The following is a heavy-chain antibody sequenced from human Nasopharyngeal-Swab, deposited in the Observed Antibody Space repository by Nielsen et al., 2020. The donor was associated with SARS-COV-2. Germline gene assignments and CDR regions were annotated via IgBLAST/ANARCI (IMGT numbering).Heavy chain of an antibody. V-gene: IGHV4-34*01. J-gene: IGHJ6*03. D-gene: IGHD2-2*01. Sequence: PGKGLAWIGEVSQGGGTNYNPSLKNRVTISVATSKNQFSLKLSSVTAAETAVYYCARGGAGVVPSPVLGLGPYYSYYYMDVWGKGTTVTVSS. CDR3: ARGGAGVVPSPVLGLGPYYSYYYMDV. CDR2: VSQGGGT.